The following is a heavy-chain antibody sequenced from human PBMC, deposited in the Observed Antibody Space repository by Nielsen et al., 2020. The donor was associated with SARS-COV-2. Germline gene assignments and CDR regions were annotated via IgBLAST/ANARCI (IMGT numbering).Heavy chain of an antibody. CDR2: IYYSGST. D-gene: IGHD2-15*01. CDR1: GFTFSDYY. Sequence: GSLRLSCAASGFTFSDYYMSWIRQPPGKGLEWIGYIYYSGSTNYNPSLKSRVTISVDTSKNQFSLKLSSVTAADTAVYYCARLHEYCSGGSCYLEDLDYWGQGTLVTVSS. V-gene: IGHV4-59*08. J-gene: IGHJ4*02. CDR3: ARLHEYCSGGSCYLEDLDY.